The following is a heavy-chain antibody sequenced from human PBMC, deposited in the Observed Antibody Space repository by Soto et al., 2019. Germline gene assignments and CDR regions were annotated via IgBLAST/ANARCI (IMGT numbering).Heavy chain of an antibody. CDR1: GFSFSAYT. V-gene: IGHV3-21*02. J-gene: IGHJ4*02. D-gene: IGHD1-26*01. CDR3: ARDPREGRPFDY. Sequence: EVQLVESGGGLVKPGGSLRLSCAASGFSFSAYTMNWVRQAPGKGLEWVSCISGRSTYKYYAGSVEGRFTISRDNANNSLYLELSSLRVEDTAVYYCARDPREGRPFDYWCQGTLVTFSS. CDR2: ISGRSTYK.